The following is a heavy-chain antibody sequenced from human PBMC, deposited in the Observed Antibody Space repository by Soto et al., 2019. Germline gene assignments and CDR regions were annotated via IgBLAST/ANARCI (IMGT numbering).Heavy chain of an antibody. CDR1: GFTFSDYY. CDR3: ARKAYYGDYFDY. D-gene: IGHD4-17*01. Sequence: GGSLRLSCAASGFTFSDYYMSWIRQAPGKGLEWVSYISSSGSTIYYTDSVKGRFTISRDNAKNSLYLQMNSLRAEDTAVYYCARKAYYGDYFDYWGQGTLVTVSS. V-gene: IGHV3-11*01. CDR2: ISSSGSTI. J-gene: IGHJ4*02.